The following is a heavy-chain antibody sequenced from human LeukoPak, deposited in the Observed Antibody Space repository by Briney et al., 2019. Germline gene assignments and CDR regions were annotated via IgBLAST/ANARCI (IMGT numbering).Heavy chain of an antibody. CDR1: GGSFSSYA. D-gene: IGHD3-9*01. CDR3: ARSQELVTMDDACDS. Sequence: SVKVSCKASGGSFSSYAMNWVRQAPGQGLEWVGAIIPTIGAANYAQNFEGRVTITTDESTNTAYMEINNLRSDDTAVYYCARSQELVTMDDACDSWGQGTTVTVSS. CDR2: IIPTIGAA. V-gene: IGHV1-69*05. J-gene: IGHJ6*02.